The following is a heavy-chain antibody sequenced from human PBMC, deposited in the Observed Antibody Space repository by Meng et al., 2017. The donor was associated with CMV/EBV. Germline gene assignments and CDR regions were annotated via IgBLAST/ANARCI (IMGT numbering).Heavy chain of an antibody. V-gene: IGHV4-34*01. CDR2: INHSGST. D-gene: IGHD1-26*01. CDR1: GGSFSGYY. Sequence: QVQLQQWGAGRVKPSGTLSLTCAVYGGSFSGYYWSWIRQPPGKGLEWIGEINHSGSTNYNPSLKSRVTISVDTSKNQFSLKLSSVTAADTAVYYCARGVGGWFDPWGQGTLVTVSS. J-gene: IGHJ5*02. CDR3: ARGVGGWFDP.